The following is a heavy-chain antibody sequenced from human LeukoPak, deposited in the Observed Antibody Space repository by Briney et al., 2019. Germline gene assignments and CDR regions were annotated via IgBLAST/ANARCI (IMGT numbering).Heavy chain of an antibody. V-gene: IGHV3-33*01. Sequence: GGSLRLSCAASGFTFSSYGMHWVRQAPGKGLEWVAVIWYDGSNKYYADSVKGRFTISRDNSKNTLYLQMNSLRAEDTAVYYCARVVPAAKGVDYWGQGTLVTVSS. J-gene: IGHJ4*02. D-gene: IGHD2-2*01. CDR3: ARVVPAAKGVDY. CDR1: GFTFSSYG. CDR2: IWYDGSNK.